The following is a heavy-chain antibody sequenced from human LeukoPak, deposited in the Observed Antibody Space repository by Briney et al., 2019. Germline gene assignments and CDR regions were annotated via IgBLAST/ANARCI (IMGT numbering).Heavy chain of an antibody. Sequence: GGSLRLSWAASGFTFSSYAMSWVRQAPGKGREWVSAISGSGGSTYYAESVKGRFTISRDNSKNTLYLQMNSLRAEDTAVYYCANFYGDYGLDYFDYWGQGTLGTVSS. CDR2: ISGSGGST. CDR3: ANFYGDYGLDYFDY. D-gene: IGHD4-17*01. V-gene: IGHV3-23*01. J-gene: IGHJ4*02. CDR1: GFTFSSYA.